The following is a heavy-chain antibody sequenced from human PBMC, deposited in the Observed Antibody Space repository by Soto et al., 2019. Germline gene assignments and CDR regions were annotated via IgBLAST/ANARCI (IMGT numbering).Heavy chain of an antibody. D-gene: IGHD2-15*01. CDR2: IDTTGSTT. CDR3: ASVSAAQYYYGMDA. J-gene: IGHJ6*02. V-gene: IGHV3-74*01. Sequence: VQLVESGGGLVQPGGSLRLSCVASEFSFSTYCMHWVRQAPGKGLMWVARIDTTGSTTTYADSVQGRFTISRDNAKNTMYLQMNSVRDDDTAIYFCASVSAAQYYYGMDAWGQGTKVTVS. CDR1: EFSFSTYC.